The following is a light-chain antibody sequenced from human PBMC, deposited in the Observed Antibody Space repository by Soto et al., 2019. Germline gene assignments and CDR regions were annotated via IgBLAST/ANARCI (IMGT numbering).Light chain of an antibody. J-gene: IGLJ1*01. CDR2: GVT. CDR1: SSDVGGYNY. Sequence: QSVLTQPASVSGSPGQSITISCTGTSSDVGGYNYVSWYQQLPGKAPKLIVFGVTDRPSGVSDRFSGSKSGNTASLTISGLRADDEADYYCISYTSTDTLYVLGTGTKLTVL. CDR3: ISYTSTDTLYV. V-gene: IGLV2-14*01.